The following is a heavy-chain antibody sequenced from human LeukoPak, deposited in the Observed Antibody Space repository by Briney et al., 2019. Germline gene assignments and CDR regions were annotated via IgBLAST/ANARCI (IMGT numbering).Heavy chain of an antibody. J-gene: IGHJ4*02. CDR2: INHSGST. D-gene: IGHD2-21*01. V-gene: IGHV4-34*01. CDR3: ARRAYCGGDCYSGSFDY. Sequence: KPSETLSLTCAVYGGSFSGYYWSWIRQPPGKGLEWIGEINHSGSTNYNPSLKSRVTISVDTSKNQFSLKLSSVTAADTAVYYCARRAYCGGDCYSGSFDYWGQGTLVTVSS. CDR1: GGSFSGYY.